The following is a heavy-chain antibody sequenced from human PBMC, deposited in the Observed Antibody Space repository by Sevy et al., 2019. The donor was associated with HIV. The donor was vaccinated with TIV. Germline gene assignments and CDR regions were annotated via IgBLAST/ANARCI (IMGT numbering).Heavy chain of an antibody. J-gene: IGHJ3*02. D-gene: IGHD6-6*01. V-gene: IGHV4-34*01. CDR1: GGSFSGYY. Sequence: SGTLSLTCAVYGGSFSGYYWSWIRQPPGKGLEWIGEINHSGSTNYNPSLKSRVTISVDTSKNQFSLKLSSVTAADTAVYYCARARYSSSSDAFDIWGQGTMVTVSS. CDR2: INHSGST. CDR3: ARARYSSSSDAFDI.